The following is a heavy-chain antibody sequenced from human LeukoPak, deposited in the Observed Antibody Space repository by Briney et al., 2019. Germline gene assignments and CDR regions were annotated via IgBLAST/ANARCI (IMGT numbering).Heavy chain of an antibody. CDR3: AREGRGYSYAFEY. CDR1: GFTFSNYW. J-gene: IGHJ4*02. CDR2: INSDGSST. V-gene: IGHV3-74*01. Sequence: GGSLRLSCAASGFTFSNYWMHWVRQAPGKGQVWVSRINSDGSSTTYADSVKGRFTISRDNGQNTLYLQMDSLRAEDTAVYYCAREGRGYSYAFEYWGQGTLVTVSS. D-gene: IGHD5-18*01.